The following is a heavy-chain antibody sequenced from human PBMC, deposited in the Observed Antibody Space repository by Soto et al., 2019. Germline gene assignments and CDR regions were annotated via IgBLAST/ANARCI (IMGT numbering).Heavy chain of an antibody. J-gene: IGHJ4*02. D-gene: IGHD5-18*01. CDR3: ARVRVQLWSIDY. CDR1: GGSFSGYY. V-gene: IGHV4-34*09. CDR2: INHSGGT. Sequence: SETLSLTCAVYGGSFSGYYWSWIRQPPGKGLEWIGEINHSGGTNYNPSLKSRVTISVDTSKNQFSLKLSSVTAADTAVYYCARVRVQLWSIDYWGQGTLVTVSS.